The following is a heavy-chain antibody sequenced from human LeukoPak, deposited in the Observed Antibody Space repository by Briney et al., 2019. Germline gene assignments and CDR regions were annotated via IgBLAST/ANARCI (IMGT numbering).Heavy chain of an antibody. Sequence: SETLSLTCTVSGGSITTSGHYWAWIRRPPGKGLEWIGSLYYGGTNYYNPSLKSRVTVSGDTSKNQFSLEMASVTAADTAVYYCGRRSHSPSVSPYWGPGTQVTVSS. CDR2: LYYGGTN. CDR3: GRRSHSPSVSPY. CDR1: GGSITTSGHY. D-gene: IGHD3-10*01. J-gene: IGHJ4*02. V-gene: IGHV4-39*01.